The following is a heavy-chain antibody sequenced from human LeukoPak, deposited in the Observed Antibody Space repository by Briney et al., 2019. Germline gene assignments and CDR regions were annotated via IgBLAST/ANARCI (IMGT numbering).Heavy chain of an antibody. J-gene: IGHJ6*03. CDR3: AREIRSGGIAARLRWDRPPNYYYYYYMDV. CDR1: GGSISSYY. D-gene: IGHD6-6*01. Sequence: SETLSLTCTVSGGSISSYYWSWIRQPPGKGLEWIGYIYYSGSTNYNPSLKSRVTISVDTSKNQFSLKLSSVTAADTAVYYCAREIRSGGIAARLRWDRPPNYYYYYYMDVWGKGTTLTVSS. V-gene: IGHV4-59*01. CDR2: IYYSGST.